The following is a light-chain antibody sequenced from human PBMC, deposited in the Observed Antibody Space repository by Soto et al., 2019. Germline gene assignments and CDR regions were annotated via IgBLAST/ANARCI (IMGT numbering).Light chain of an antibody. CDR3: SSFTSSSTLV. Sequence: QSALTQPASVSGSPGQSITISCTGTSSDVGIYKYVSWYQQHPGKAPNLMIYEVPNRPSGVSDRFSGSKSGNTASLTISVLQAEDEAYYYCSSFTSSSTLVFGGGTKLTVL. J-gene: IGLJ2*01. CDR1: SSDVGIYKY. V-gene: IGLV2-14*01. CDR2: EVP.